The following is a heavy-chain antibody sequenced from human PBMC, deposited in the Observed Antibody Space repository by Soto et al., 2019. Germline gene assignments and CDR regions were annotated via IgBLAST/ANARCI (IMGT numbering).Heavy chain of an antibody. CDR2: INPSGGST. CDR3: ARADYYYSSGFYDDC. V-gene: IGHV1-46*01. J-gene: IGHJ4*02. D-gene: IGHD3-22*01. Sequence: QVQLVQSGAEVKKPGASVKVSCKASGYIFTNHYIHWVRQATGQGLEWMGIINPSGGSTNYLQKFQGRITMTRDTSTSIVYMELSSLRSEDTAVYFCARADYYYSSGFYDDCWGQGSLVTVSS. CDR1: GYIFTNHY.